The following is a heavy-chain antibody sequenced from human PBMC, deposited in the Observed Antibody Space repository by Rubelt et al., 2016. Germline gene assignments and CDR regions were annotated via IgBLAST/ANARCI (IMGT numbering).Heavy chain of an antibody. V-gene: IGHV4-34*01. CDR2: ISHSGST. CDR3: ARRLPTDY. CDR1: GGSFSDHH. J-gene: IGHJ4*02. Sequence: QVQLQQWGAGLLKPSETLSLTCAVYGGSFSDHHWSWIRQPPGKGLEWIGAISHSGSTTYNPSLKSRVTVSVDTSKNQFSRKGSCLTAADAAVDFCARRLPTDYGGQGTRVTV. D-gene: IGHD2-15*01.